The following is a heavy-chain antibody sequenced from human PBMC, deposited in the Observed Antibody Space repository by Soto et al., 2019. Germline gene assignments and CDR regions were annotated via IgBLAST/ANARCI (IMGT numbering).Heavy chain of an antibody. CDR2: ISGSGGST. V-gene: IGHV3-23*01. CDR1: GFTFSSYA. CDR3: AKSTYCGGDCIGLYFDY. Sequence: EVQLLESGGGLVQPGGSLRLSCAASGFTFSSYAMSWVRQAPGKGLEWVSAISGSGGSTYYADSVKGRFTISRDNSKNTLYLQMNSLRAEDTAVYYCAKSTYCGGDCIGLYFDYWGQRTLVTVSS. J-gene: IGHJ4*02. D-gene: IGHD2-21*02.